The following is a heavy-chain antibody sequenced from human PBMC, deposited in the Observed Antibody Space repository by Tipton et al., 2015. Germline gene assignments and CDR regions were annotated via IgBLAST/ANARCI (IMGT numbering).Heavy chain of an antibody. D-gene: IGHD3/OR15-3a*01. Sequence: TLSLTCSVSGGSIGLGDHSWTWIRQPPGRGLEWMGFITSSGSRSYNTSLKSRVTMSLNMSKNQFTLNLTSVTAADTAVYYCARQEAGDFLIGFDFWTGYGFDYWGQGTLVTVSS. CDR3: ARQEAGDFLIGFDFWTGYGFDY. CDR2: ITSSGSR. J-gene: IGHJ4*02. V-gene: IGHV4-30-4*01. CDR1: GGSIGLGDHS.